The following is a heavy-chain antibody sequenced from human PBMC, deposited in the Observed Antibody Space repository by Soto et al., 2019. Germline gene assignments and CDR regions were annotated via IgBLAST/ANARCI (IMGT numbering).Heavy chain of an antibody. CDR2: ISGSSSYI. CDR3: ARTQDGDYVWWAFDI. D-gene: IGHD4-17*01. Sequence: EVQVVESGGGLVKPGGSLRLSCAASGFTFSSYSMNWVRQAPGKGLEWVSCISGSSSYIYYADSVKGRFSITRDNAKNSLYLQMTSLRAEETAVYYCARTQDGDYVWWAFDIWGQGTMVTVSS. V-gene: IGHV3-21*01. J-gene: IGHJ3*02. CDR1: GFTFSSYS.